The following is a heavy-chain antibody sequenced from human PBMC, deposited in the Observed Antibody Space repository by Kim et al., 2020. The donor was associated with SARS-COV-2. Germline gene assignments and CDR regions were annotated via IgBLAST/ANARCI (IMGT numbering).Heavy chain of an antibody. CDR3: ARGYQLLGGWFDP. J-gene: IGHJ5*02. D-gene: IGHD2-2*01. V-gene: IGHV4-39*07. Sequence: CNPALTGRVTISVDTSKNQFSLKLSSVTAADTAVYYCARGYQLLGGWFDPWGQGTLVTVSS.